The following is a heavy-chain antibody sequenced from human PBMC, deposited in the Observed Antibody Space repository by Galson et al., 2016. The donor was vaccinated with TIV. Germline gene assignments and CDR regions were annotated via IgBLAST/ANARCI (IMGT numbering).Heavy chain of an antibody. J-gene: IGHJ4*02. D-gene: IGHD6-19*01. CDR1: GFTFASYG. CDR2: MWYDGSDK. V-gene: IGHV3-33*01. CDR3: GRAFYNNGWFIEY. Sequence: LRLSCAASGFTFASYGLHWVRQAPGKGLEWVTLMWYDGSDKYYADSVKGRFTISRDNSKNTLYLQMNSLRAEDTATYYCGRAFYNNGWFIEYWGQGTLVTVSS.